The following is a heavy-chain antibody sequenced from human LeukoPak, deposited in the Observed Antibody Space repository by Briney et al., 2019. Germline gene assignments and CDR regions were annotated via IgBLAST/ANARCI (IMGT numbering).Heavy chain of an antibody. Sequence: SETLSLTCTASGGSISSYYWSWIRQPPGKGLEWIGYIYYSGSTNYNPSLKSRVTISVDTSKNQFSLKLSSVTAADTAVYYCATGRWGSSSYRGFDPWGQGTLVTVSS. D-gene: IGHD6-13*01. V-gene: IGHV4-59*08. CDR2: IYYSGST. J-gene: IGHJ5*02. CDR3: ATGRWGSSSYRGFDP. CDR1: GGSISSYY.